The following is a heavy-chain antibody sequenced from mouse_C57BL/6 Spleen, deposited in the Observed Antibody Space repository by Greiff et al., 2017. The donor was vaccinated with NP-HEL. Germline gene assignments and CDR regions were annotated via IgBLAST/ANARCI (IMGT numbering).Heavy chain of an antibody. Sequence: QVQLQQPGAELVKPGASVKLSCKASGYTFTSYWMHWVKQRPGQGLEWIGMIHPNSGSTNYNEKFKSKATLTVDKSSSTAYMQLSSLTSEDSAVYYCARRGYSNFDFDVWGTGTTVTVSS. D-gene: IGHD2-5*01. CDR2: IHPNSGST. CDR1: GYTFTSYW. CDR3: ARRGYSNFDFDV. J-gene: IGHJ1*03. V-gene: IGHV1-64*01.